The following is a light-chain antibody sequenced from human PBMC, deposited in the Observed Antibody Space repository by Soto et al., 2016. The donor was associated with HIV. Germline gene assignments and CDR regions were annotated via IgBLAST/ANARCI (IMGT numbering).Light chain of an antibody. V-gene: IGKV1-17*01. Sequence: DIQMTQSPSSLSASVGDIVTITCRASQDIGNDLGWYQQKPGKAPKRLIYGASSLESGVPSRFSGSRSATEFTLTISSLQPEDFATYYCQQVYTYPRTFGQGTKVDIK. CDR3: QQVYTYPRT. CDR1: QDIGND. J-gene: IGKJ1*01. CDR2: GAS.